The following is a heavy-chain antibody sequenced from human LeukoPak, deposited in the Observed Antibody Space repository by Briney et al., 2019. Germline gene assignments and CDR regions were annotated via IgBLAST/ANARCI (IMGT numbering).Heavy chain of an antibody. CDR1: GYSISSGYY. CDR3: ARDLPYYYESSARWPFDY. D-gene: IGHD3-22*01. Sequence: SETLSLTCTVSGYSISSGYYWGWIRQPPGKGLEGIGSIYHSGSTYYNPSLKSRVTISVDTSKNQFSLKLSSVTAADTAVYYCARDLPYYYESSARWPFDYWGQGTLVTVSS. V-gene: IGHV4-38-2*02. CDR2: IYHSGST. J-gene: IGHJ4*02.